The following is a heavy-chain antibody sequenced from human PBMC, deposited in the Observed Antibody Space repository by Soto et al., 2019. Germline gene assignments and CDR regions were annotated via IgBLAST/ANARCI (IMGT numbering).Heavy chain of an antibody. CDR3: TTPFCTNGVCPNYYYYGMDV. J-gene: IGHJ6*02. CDR1: GFTFSNAW. V-gene: IGHV3-15*07. CDR2: IKSKTDGGTT. Sequence: GGSLRLSCAASGFTFSNAWMNWVRQAPGKGLEWVGRIKSKTDGGTTDYAAPVKGRFTISRDDSKNTLYLQMNSLKTEDTAVYYCTTPFCTNGVCPNYYYYGMDVWGQGTTVTVSS. D-gene: IGHD2-8*01.